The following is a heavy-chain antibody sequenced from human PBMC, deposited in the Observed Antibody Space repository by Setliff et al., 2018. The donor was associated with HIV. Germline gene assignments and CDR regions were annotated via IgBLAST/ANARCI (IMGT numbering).Heavy chain of an antibody. J-gene: IGHJ4*02. CDR3: ARVSSRLYDYVWESYRYGNFDY. V-gene: IGHV3-7*01. Sequence: GESLRLSCTASGFTFSSYWMGWVRQAPGKGLEWVANIRQDGSETYYLDPVKGRFTISRDNAKKSLYLQVYSLRAEDTAVYYCARVSSRLYDYVWESYRYGNFDYWGQGALVTVSS. CDR2: IRQDGSET. D-gene: IGHD3-16*02. CDR1: GFTFSSYW.